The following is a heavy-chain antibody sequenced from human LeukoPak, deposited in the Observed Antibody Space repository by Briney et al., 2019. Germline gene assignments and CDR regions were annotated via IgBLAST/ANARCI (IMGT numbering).Heavy chain of an antibody. D-gene: IGHD2-15*01. CDR1: GGSIRSSSYY. V-gene: IGHV4-39*01. Sequence: SETLSLTCTVSGGSIRSSSYYWGWIRQPPGKGLEWIGSIYYSGSTYYNPSLKSRVTISVDTSKNQFSLKLSSVTAADTAVYYCARLYCSGGSCYYNYDDYIDYWGQGTLVTVSS. CDR2: IYYSGST. CDR3: ARLYCSGGSCYYNYDDYIDY. J-gene: IGHJ4*02.